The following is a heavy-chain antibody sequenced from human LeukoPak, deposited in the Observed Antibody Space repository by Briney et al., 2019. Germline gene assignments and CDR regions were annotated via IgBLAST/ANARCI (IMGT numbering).Heavy chain of an antibody. J-gene: IGHJ4*02. D-gene: IGHD3-22*01. CDR1: GFTFYTYA. CDR3: ARDLYRIVVVPHYFDY. V-gene: IGHV3-7*01. CDR2: IKKDGSEK. Sequence: PGGSLRLSCAASGFTFYTYAMSWVRQAPGKGLEWVANIKKDGSEKYYVDSVKGRFTISRDNAKNSLYLQMNSLRAEDTAVYYCARDLYRIVVVPHYFDYWGQGTLVTVSS.